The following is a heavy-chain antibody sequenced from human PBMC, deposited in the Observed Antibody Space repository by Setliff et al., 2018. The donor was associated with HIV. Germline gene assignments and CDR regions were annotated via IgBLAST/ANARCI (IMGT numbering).Heavy chain of an antibody. D-gene: IGHD2-2*01. CDR1: GGTFSSYP. CDR3: ARGPPIVVVPAALLTFDY. J-gene: IGHJ4*02. CDR2: IIPMFGTA. V-gene: IGHV1-69*13. Sequence: ASVKVSCKASGGTFSSYPISWVRQAPGQGLEWMGGIIPMFGTANYAQKFQGRVTITADESTSTVYMELSSLRSEDTALYYCARGPPIVVVPAALLTFDYWGQGTLVTVSS.